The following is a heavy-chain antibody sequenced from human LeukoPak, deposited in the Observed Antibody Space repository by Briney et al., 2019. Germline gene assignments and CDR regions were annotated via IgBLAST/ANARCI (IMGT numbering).Heavy chain of an antibody. V-gene: IGHV1-24*01. Sequence: GASVKVSCKVSGHTLTELSMHWVRQAPGKGLEWMGGFDPEDGETIYAQKFQGRVTMTEDTSTDTAYMELSSLGSEDTAVYYCATVTPSITMVRGGRYCFDYWGQGTLVTVSS. J-gene: IGHJ4*02. CDR1: GHTLTELS. CDR2: FDPEDGET. CDR3: ATVTPSITMVRGGRYCFDY. D-gene: IGHD3-10*01.